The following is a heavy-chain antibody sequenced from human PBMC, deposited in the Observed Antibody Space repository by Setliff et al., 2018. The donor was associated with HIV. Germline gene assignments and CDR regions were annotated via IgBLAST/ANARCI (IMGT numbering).Heavy chain of an antibody. CDR1: GGSISSGDW. V-gene: IGHV4-4*02. J-gene: IGHJ6*04. CDR2: ISHSGSA. CDR3: ARDLPEGLTSCSMDV. Sequence: PSETLSLTCAVSGGSISSGDWWTWVRQPPGKGLEWIGEISHSGSANYNPSLKSRVTMSVDNSKNHFSLRLKSVTAADTALYYCARDLPEGLTSCSMDVWGKGTTVTVSS. D-gene: IGHD2-2*01.